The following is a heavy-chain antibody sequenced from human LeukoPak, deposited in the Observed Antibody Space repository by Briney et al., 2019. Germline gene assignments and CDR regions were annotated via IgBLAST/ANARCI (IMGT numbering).Heavy chain of an antibody. CDR3: ARGGYDSNDY. Sequence: SETLSLTCAVYGGSFSGYYWNWIRQPPGKGLEWIGEINHSGSTNYNPSLKSRVTISVDTSKNQFSLKLTSVTAADTAVYYCARGGYDSNDYWGQGTLVTVSS. CDR2: INHSGST. D-gene: IGHD3-22*01. CDR1: GGSFSGYY. V-gene: IGHV4-34*01. J-gene: IGHJ4*02.